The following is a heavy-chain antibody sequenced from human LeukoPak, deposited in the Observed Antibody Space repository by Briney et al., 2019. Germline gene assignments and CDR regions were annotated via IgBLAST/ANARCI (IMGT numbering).Heavy chain of an antibody. Sequence: AGGSLRLSCAASGFTFSSYWMSWVRQAPGKGLEWVANIKQDGSEKYYVDSVKGRFTISRDSAKNSLYLQMNSLRAEDTAVYYCARLSPTWYFDYWGQGTLVTVSS. CDR2: IKQDGSEK. CDR1: GFTFSSYW. CDR3: ARLSPTWYFDY. J-gene: IGHJ4*02. V-gene: IGHV3-7*01.